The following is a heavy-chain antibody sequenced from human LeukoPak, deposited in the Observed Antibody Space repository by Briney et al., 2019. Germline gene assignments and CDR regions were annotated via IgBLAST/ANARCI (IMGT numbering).Heavy chain of an antibody. CDR1: GASITSYY. D-gene: IGHD6-19*01. Sequence: PSETLSLTCTVSGASITSYYWSWIRQPPGKGLEWLGYIFYSGSTNYNPSLKSRVTISVDTSKNQFSLKLSSVTAADTAVYYCARDSGYSSGWRDYYFDYWGRGTLVTVSS. J-gene: IGHJ4*02. CDR2: IFYSGST. CDR3: ARDSGYSSGWRDYYFDY. V-gene: IGHV4-59*01.